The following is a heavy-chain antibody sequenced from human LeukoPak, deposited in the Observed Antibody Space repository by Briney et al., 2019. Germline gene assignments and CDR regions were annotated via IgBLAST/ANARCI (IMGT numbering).Heavy chain of an antibody. CDR1: GFTFSRYW. CDR2: ISGSGGST. Sequence: GGSLRLSCAASGFTFSRYWMSWVRQAPGKGLEWVSAISGSGGSTYYADSVKGRFTISRDNSKNTLYLQMNSLRAEDTAVYYCAKGEGYDILTGYSDGFDYWGQGTLVTVSS. V-gene: IGHV3-23*01. CDR3: AKGEGYDILTGYSDGFDY. D-gene: IGHD3-9*01. J-gene: IGHJ4*02.